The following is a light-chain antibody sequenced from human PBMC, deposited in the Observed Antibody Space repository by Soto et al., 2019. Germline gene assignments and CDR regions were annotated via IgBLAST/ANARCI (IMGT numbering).Light chain of an antibody. CDR2: SAS. Sequence: IHMTQSPSALSASVGDRVTISCRASETISHYLNWYQQKPGKDPKLLIYSASKLQSGVPARFSGSGSGTDFTLTITSLQSEDFATYYCQQSSSTPLTFGGGTKVEIK. V-gene: IGKV1-39*01. CDR3: QQSSSTPLT. CDR1: ETISHY. J-gene: IGKJ4*01.